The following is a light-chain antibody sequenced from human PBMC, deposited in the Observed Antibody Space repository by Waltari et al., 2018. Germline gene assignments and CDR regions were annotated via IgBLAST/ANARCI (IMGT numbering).Light chain of an antibody. J-gene: IGKJ4*01. CDR3: QQYDKRPPVT. Sequence: EIVLTQSPATLSVSPGERATLACRASQSVSDNVAWVQQKPGQAPRLLIFGASTRATGIPARVSGSGSGPEFTRTISSLQSEDFAVYYCQQYDKRPPVTFGVGTKVEIK. CDR1: QSVSDN. CDR2: GAS. V-gene: IGKV3-15*01.